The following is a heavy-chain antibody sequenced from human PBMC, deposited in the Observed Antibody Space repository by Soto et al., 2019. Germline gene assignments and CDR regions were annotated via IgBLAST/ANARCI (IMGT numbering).Heavy chain of an antibody. J-gene: IGHJ3*02. V-gene: IGHV4-59*08. Sequence: SETLSLTCTVSGGSISSYYWSWIRQPPGKGLEWIGYIYYSGSTNYNPSLKSRVTISVDTSKNQFSLKLSSVTAADTAVYYCARHGGGYCSSTSCSTPSLGAFDIWGQGTIVTVSS. CDR1: GGSISSYY. CDR3: ARHGGGYCSSTSCSTPSLGAFDI. CDR2: IYYSGST. D-gene: IGHD2-2*01.